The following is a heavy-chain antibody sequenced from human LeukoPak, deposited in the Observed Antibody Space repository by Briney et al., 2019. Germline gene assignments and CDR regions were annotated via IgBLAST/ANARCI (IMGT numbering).Heavy chain of an antibody. CDR1: GGTFSSYA. Sequence: LGASVKVSCKASGGTFSSYAISWVRQAPGQGLEWMGRIIPILGIANYAQKFQGRVTITADKSTSTAYMELSSLRSEDTAVYYCAREDIVVVPAAPPNGMDVWGQGTTVTVSS. J-gene: IGHJ6*02. CDR2: IIPILGIA. V-gene: IGHV1-69*04. CDR3: AREDIVVVPAAPPNGMDV. D-gene: IGHD2-2*01.